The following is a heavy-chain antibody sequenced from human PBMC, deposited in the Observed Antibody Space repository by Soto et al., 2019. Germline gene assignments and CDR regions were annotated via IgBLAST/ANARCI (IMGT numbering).Heavy chain of an antibody. J-gene: IGHJ6*02. Sequence: GESLKISCEGSGFSFSKYKIGWVRQMPGKGLEWMGIINPGDSDTRYSPSFQGQVTISADKSISTAYLQWSSLKASDTAMYYCARNRAMAQPSYYYGMDGWGQGTTVTVSS. CDR2: INPGDSDT. CDR1: GFSFSKYK. V-gene: IGHV5-51*03. CDR3: ARNRAMAQPSYYYGMDG. D-gene: IGHD5-18*01.